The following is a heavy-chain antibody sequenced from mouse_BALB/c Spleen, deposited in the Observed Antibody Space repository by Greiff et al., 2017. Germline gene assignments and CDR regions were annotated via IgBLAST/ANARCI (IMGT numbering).Heavy chain of an antibody. Sequence: EVHLVESGGDLVKPGGSLKLSCAASGFTFSSYGMSWVRQTPDKRLEWVATISSGGSYTYYPDSVKGRFTISRDNAKNTLYLQMSSLKSEDTAMYYCARLGYQYYYAMDYWGQGTSVTVSS. CDR3: ARLGYQYYYAMDY. CDR1: GFTFSSYG. V-gene: IGHV5-6*01. J-gene: IGHJ4*01. CDR2: ISSGGSYT.